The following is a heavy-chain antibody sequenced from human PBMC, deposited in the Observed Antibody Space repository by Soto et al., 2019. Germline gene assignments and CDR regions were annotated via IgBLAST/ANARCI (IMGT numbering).Heavy chain of an antibody. Sequence: QVQLEQSGAEVKKPGASVKVSCKASGYIFTAYSMHWVRRAPGQGLEWMGVVNPSGGSTNYAQKFHGRITMTRDTSKNTVYMDLSSLTSEDTAVYYCAREENCSDGICYSEYFQRWGQGTLVTVSS. V-gene: IGHV1-46*01. CDR3: AREENCSDGICYSEYFQR. CDR2: VNPSGGST. J-gene: IGHJ1*01. CDR1: GYIFTAYS. D-gene: IGHD2-15*01.